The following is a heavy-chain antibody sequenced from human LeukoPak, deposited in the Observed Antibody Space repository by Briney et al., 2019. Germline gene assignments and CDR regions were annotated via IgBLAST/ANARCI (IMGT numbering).Heavy chain of an antibody. V-gene: IGHV4-59*01. CDR1: AGSTTSYY. J-gene: IGHJ4*02. Sequence: PSETLSLTCTVSAGSTTSYYWSWIRQPPGKRLEWIGYIYYSGSTNYNPSPNSRVTISVDTSKNQFSLKLTSVTAADTAVYYCARHYGGGVYYFDYWGQGTLVTVSP. CDR2: IYYSGST. CDR3: ARHYGGGVYYFDY. D-gene: IGHD4-23*01.